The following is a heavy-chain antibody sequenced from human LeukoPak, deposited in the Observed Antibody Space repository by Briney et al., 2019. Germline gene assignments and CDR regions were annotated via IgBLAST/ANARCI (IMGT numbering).Heavy chain of an antibody. Sequence: PSETLSLTCAVYGGSFSGYYWSWIRQPPGKGLEWIGYIYYSGSTNYNPSLKSRVTISVDTSKNQFSLKLSSVTAADTAVYYCARDADGWFDPWGQGTLVTVSS. D-gene: IGHD5-24*01. J-gene: IGHJ5*02. V-gene: IGHV4-59*01. CDR2: IYYSGST. CDR3: ARDADGWFDP. CDR1: GGSFSGYY.